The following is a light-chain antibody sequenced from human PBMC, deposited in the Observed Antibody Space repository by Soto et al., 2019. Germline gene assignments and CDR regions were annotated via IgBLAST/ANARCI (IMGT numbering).Light chain of an antibody. Sequence: DIQMTQSPSSLSASVGDRVTIPCRASQTISTFLNWYQKRPGKAPRLLIYGASTLQSGVPSRFNGSGSGTEFTLTIGSLQLEDFAIYSCQQGFSYPWTFGQGTKVEIK. V-gene: IGKV1-39*01. J-gene: IGKJ1*01. CDR2: GAS. CDR3: QQGFSYPWT. CDR1: QTISTF.